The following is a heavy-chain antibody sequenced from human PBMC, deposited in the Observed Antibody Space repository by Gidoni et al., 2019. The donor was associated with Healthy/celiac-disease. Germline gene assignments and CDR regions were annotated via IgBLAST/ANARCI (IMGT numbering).Heavy chain of an antibody. J-gene: IGHJ6*02. CDR3: TSYYDSSGYISYGMDV. CDR1: GFTFSNAW. D-gene: IGHD3-22*01. CDR2: IKSKTDGGTT. V-gene: IGHV3-15*01. Sequence: EVQLVESGGGLVKPGGSLRLSCAASGFTFSNAWMSWVRQAPGKGLEWVGRIKSKTDGGTTDYAAPVKGRFTISRDDSKNTLYLQMNSLKTEDTAVYYCTSYYDSSGYISYGMDVWGQGTTVTVSS.